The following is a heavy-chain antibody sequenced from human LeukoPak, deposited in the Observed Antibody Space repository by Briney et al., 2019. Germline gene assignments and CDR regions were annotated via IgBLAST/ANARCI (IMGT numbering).Heavy chain of an antibody. CDR1: GFSFSSYS. CDR3: AGYCSTTSCRNVDY. CDR2: ISSGSSNI. Sequence: GGSLRLSCAASGFSFSSYSMNWVRQAPGKGLEWVSYISSGSSNIFYADPVKGRFTISRDNAKNSLYLQMNSLRAEDTAVYYCAGYCSTTSCRNVDYWGQGTLVTVSS. D-gene: IGHD2-2*01. V-gene: IGHV3-48*04. J-gene: IGHJ4*02.